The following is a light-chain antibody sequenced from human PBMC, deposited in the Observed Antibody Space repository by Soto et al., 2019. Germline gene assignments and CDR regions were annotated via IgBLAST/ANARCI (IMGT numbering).Light chain of an antibody. CDR2: GNN. V-gene: IGLV1-40*01. Sequence: QSVLTQPPSVSGAPGQRVTISCTGSSSNIGAGYDVHWYQQLPGTTPKLLIYGNNNRPSGVPDRFSGSKSGTSASLAITGLQAEDEADYYCQSYDSSLSYAFGTGTKLTVL. CDR3: QSYDSSLSYA. J-gene: IGLJ1*01. CDR1: SSNIGAGYD.